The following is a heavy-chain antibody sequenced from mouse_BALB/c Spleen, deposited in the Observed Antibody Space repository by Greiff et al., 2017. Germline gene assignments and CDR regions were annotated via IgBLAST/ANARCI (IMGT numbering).Heavy chain of an antibody. CDR3: ARGDYYGSSPYYFDY. CDR1: GFTFSSYA. V-gene: IGHV5-6-5*01. D-gene: IGHD1-1*01. J-gene: IGHJ2*01. CDR2: ISSGGST. Sequence: DVLLVESGAGLVKPGGSLKLSCAASGFTFSSYAMSWVRQTPEKRLEWVASISSGGSTYYPDSVKGRFTISRASARNILYLQMSSLRSEDTAMYYCARGDYYGSSPYYFDYWGQGTTLTVSS.